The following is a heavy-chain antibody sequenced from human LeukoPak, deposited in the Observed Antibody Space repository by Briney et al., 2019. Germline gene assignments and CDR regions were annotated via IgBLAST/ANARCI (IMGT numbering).Heavy chain of an antibody. V-gene: IGHV3-23*01. CDR1: GFTFSCCG. Sequence: GGSLRLSCAASGFTFSCCGVTWVRQAPGKGLEWVAGISASGVATHYADSVKGRFTISRDNSKSTLLLQMNSLRAEDTAVYYCAKVRWDNSGWYYLDSWGQGTLVTVSS. J-gene: IGHJ4*02. CDR2: ISASGVAT. D-gene: IGHD6-19*01. CDR3: AKVRWDNSGWYYLDS.